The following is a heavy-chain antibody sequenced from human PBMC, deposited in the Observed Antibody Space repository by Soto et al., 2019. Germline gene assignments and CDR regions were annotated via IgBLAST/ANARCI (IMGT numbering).Heavy chain of an antibody. CDR2: IDSSTKYT. Sequence: QVQLVESGGGLVRPGGSLRLSCEASGFTFRDYYMTWFRQAPGKGLEWLSYIDSSTKYTNYADSVKGRFTISRDNAKNSLYLQINSLRADDTAVYYCAREYYYTIDVWGQGTMVTVSS. J-gene: IGHJ6*02. CDR1: GFTFRDYY. CDR3: AREYYYTIDV. V-gene: IGHV3-11*05.